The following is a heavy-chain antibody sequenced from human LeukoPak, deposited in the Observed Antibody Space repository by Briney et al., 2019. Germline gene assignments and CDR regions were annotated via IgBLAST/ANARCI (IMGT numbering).Heavy chain of an antibody. Sequence: GGSLRLSCAASGFTFSSYSMNWVRQAPGKGLEWVSYISSSSSTIYYADSVKGRFTISRDNAKNSLYLQMNSLRAEDTAVYYCARDLLGRVAAAGTAGYWGQGTLVTVSS. CDR1: GFTFSSYS. CDR3: ARDLLGRVAAAGTAGY. D-gene: IGHD6-13*01. CDR2: ISSSSSTI. V-gene: IGHV3-48*04. J-gene: IGHJ4*02.